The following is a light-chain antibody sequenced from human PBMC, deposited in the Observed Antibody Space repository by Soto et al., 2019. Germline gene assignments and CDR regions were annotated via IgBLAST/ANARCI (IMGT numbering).Light chain of an antibody. J-gene: IGKJ4*01. Sequence: DVQMTQSPSSLSASVGDRVSITCRASQSVANWLAWYQQKPGKAPKSLIYETSTLQSGVPSRFSGSGSGTYFTLTINSLQPEDFATYYCHQYNNFPPTFGGGTKVEIK. CDR1: QSVANW. CDR2: ETS. V-gene: IGKV1D-16*01. CDR3: HQYNNFPPT.